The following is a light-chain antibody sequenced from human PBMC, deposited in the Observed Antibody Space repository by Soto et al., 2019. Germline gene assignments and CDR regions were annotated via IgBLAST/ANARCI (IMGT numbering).Light chain of an antibody. CDR2: DAY. J-gene: IGKJ1*01. V-gene: IGKV3-20*01. CDR1: QGVATTY. CDR3: QHYGGSPGS. Sequence: EVLLTQSPGTLSLSPGDSATLSCRASQGVATTYVAWYQQRPGQAPRLLIYDAYNRAAGTPGRFSGSGSGTDFTLTINRLETEDFAVYYCQHYGGSPGSFGQETKVEIK.